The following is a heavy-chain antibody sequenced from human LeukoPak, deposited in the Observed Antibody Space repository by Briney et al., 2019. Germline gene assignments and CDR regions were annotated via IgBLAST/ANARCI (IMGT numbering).Heavy chain of an antibody. D-gene: IGHD3-16*01. Sequence: GGSLRLSCVVSGFTFSSYGMHWLRQAPGKGLEWVAVIWYDGSKMFYGDSVKGRFSVSRDDSKNTLYLQMSSPRAEDTAVYYCTRDGGSGIDYWGQGTLVTVSS. V-gene: IGHV3-33*01. CDR2: IWYDGSKM. CDR3: TRDGGSGIDY. J-gene: IGHJ4*02. CDR1: GFTFSSYG.